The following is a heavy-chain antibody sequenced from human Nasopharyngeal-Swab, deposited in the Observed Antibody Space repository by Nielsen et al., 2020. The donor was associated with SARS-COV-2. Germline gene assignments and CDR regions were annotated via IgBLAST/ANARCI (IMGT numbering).Heavy chain of an antibody. CDR1: GGSISSSSYY. V-gene: IGHV4-39*07. J-gene: IGHJ4*02. CDR2: INHSGST. CDR3: ARARGSGGRMVRGVRPNYFDY. Sequence: SETLSLTCTVSGGSISSSSYYWGWIRQPPGKGLEWIGEINHSGSTNYNPSLKSRVTISVDTSKNQFSLKLSSVTAADTAVYYCARARGSGGRMVRGVRPNYFDYWGQGTLVTVSS. D-gene: IGHD3-10*01.